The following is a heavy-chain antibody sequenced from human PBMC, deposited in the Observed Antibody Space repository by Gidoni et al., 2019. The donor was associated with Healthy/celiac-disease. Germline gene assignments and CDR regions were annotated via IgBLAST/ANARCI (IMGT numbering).Heavy chain of an antibody. V-gene: IGHV3-21*01. D-gene: IGHD3-22*01. CDR3: ARDVTVNSYDSFDY. CDR1: GFPFSSYS. CDR2: ISSSSSYI. J-gene: IGHJ4*02. Sequence: EVQLVESGGGLVKPGGSLRLSCAASGFPFSSYSMTWVRQAPGKGLEWVSSISSSSSYIYYADSVKGRFTISRDNAKNSLYLQMNSLRAEDTAVYYCARDVTVNSYDSFDYWGQGTLVTVSS.